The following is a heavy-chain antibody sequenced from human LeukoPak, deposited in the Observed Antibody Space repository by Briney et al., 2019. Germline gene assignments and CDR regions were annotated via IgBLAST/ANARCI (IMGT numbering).Heavy chain of an antibody. J-gene: IGHJ4*02. D-gene: IGHD3-22*01. Sequence: GGSLRLPCAASGFTFSSYGMHWVRQAPGKGLEWVAVIWYDESNKYYADSVKGRFTISRDNSKNTLYLQMNSLRAEDTAVYYCAKAQFSGGSYYAGGFDYWGQGTLVTVSS. CDR3: AKAQFSGGSYYAGGFDY. CDR1: GFTFSSYG. CDR2: IWYDESNK. V-gene: IGHV3-33*06.